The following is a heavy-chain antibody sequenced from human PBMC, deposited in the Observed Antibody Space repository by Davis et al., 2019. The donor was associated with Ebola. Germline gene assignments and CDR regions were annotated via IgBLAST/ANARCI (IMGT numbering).Heavy chain of an antibody. CDR3: ARVSKLGQLTLYYGMDV. Sequence: SETLSLTCAVYGGSFSGYYWNWIRQPPGKGLEWIGEINHSGSTNYNPSLKSRVTISVDTSKNQFSLKLSSVTAADTAVYYCARVSKLGQLTLYYGMDVWGQGTTVTVSS. J-gene: IGHJ6*02. V-gene: IGHV4-34*01. D-gene: IGHD2-2*01. CDR1: GGSFSGYY. CDR2: INHSGST.